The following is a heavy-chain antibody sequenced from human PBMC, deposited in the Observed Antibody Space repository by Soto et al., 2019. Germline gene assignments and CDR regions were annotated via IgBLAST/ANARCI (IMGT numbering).Heavy chain of an antibody. CDR3: ARGEDEWLPDYYYYYMDV. CDR1: GGSISSGGYY. D-gene: IGHD5-12*01. CDR2: IYYSGST. V-gene: IGHV4-31*03. Sequence: SETLSLTCTVSGGSISSGGYYWSWIRQHPGKGLEWIGYIYYSGSTYYNPSLKSRVTISVDTSKNQFSLKLSSVTAADTAVYYCARGEDEWLPDYYYYYMDVWGKGTTVTVSS. J-gene: IGHJ6*03.